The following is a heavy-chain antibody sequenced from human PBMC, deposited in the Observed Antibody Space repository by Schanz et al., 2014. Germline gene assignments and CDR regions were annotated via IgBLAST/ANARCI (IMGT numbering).Heavy chain of an antibody. V-gene: IGHV1-18*01. CDR1: GYTFTTYA. J-gene: IGHJ5*02. Sequence: QVQLVQSGAEVKKPGASVRVSCKASGYTFTTYAMSWVRQAPGQGLEWVGWISVYTGNTKYGQKVQGRVTMTADTATNTAYMELRRLRSDDTVMYDCAKAEYDILADSYSRLDPWGQGTLVTVSS. D-gene: IGHD3-9*01. CDR2: ISVYTGNT. CDR3: AKAEYDILADSYSRLDP.